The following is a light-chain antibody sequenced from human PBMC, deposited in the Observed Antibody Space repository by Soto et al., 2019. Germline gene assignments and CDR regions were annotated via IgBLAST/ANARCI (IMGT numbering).Light chain of an antibody. J-gene: IGKJ2*01. CDR2: DTS. Sequence: EIVLTQSPATLSLSPGERATLSCRASQSVSDFLAWYQQKPGQAPRLLIYDTSTRTTGIAARFSVSGSGTDFTLTINPREPEDFPVYYCKQRYNRPPTFGQVAKLEIK. CDR1: QSVSDF. V-gene: IGKV3-11*01. CDR3: KQRYNRPPT.